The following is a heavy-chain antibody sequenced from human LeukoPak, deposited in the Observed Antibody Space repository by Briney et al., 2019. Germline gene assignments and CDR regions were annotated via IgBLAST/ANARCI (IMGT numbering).Heavy chain of an antibody. D-gene: IGHD6-13*01. J-gene: IGHJ6*03. CDR1: GFTFSSYS. CDR3: ARGGSSWYLVYMDV. CDR2: ISSSSSYI. Sequence: KPGGSLRLSCAASGFTFSSYSMYWVRQAPGKGLEWVSSISSSSSYIYYADSVKGRFTISRDNAKNSLYLQMNSLRAEDTAVYYCARGGSSWYLVYMDVWGKGTTVTVSS. V-gene: IGHV3-21*01.